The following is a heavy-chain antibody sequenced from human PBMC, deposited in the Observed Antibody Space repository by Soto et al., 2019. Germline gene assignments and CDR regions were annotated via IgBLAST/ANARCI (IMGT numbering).Heavy chain of an antibody. V-gene: IGHV4-59*01. CDR3: ARELGATSTFHY. D-gene: IGHD1-26*01. CDR2: IYYSGST. J-gene: IGHJ4*02. Sequence: PSETLSLTCTVSGGSISSFYWSWIRQPPGKGLEWIGYIYYSGSTNYNPSLKSRVTISVDTSKNQFSLKLSSVTAADTAVYYCARELGATSTFHYWGQGPLVTVS. CDR1: GGSISSFY.